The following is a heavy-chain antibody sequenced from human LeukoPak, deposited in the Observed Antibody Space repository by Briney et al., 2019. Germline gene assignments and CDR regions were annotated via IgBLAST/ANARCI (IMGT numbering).Heavy chain of an antibody. CDR3: ARHSDIVVVPAALHFDY. J-gene: IGHJ4*02. Sequence: PSETLSLTCTVSGGSISPYYWNWIRQPPGKGLEWIGYIHYSGTTNYNPSLRSRVTISVDTSKNRLSLNLSSVTAADTAVYYCARHSDIVVVPAALHFDYWGQGTLVAVSS. CDR1: GGSISPYY. V-gene: IGHV4-59*01. D-gene: IGHD2-2*02. CDR2: IHYSGTT.